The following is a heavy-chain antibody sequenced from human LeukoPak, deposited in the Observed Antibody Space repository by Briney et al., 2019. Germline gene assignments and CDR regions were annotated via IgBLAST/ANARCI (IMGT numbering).Heavy chain of an antibody. CDR1: GFTFSNYA. J-gene: IGHJ6*02. V-gene: IGHV3-23*01. Sequence: GGSLRLSCEASGFTFSNYAMSWVRQAPGKGLEWVSGICGHGISIYYADSVKGRFTISRDNSKSTLYLVMNSLRAEDTAVYYCAKGIRGVVVVAASYGMDVWGQGTTVTVSS. D-gene: IGHD2-15*01. CDR3: AKGIRGVVVVAASYGMDV. CDR2: ICGHGISI.